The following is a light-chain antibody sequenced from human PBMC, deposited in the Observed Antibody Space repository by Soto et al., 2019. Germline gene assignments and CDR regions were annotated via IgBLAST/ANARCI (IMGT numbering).Light chain of an antibody. Sequence: QSALTQPASVSGSPGQSITISCTGTNSDVGGYNYVSWYQQHPGKAPKLMIYDVSNRPSGVSNRFSGYKPGNTASLTISGLQAEDEADYYCTSYTSASTQVFGGGTKLTVL. J-gene: IGLJ2*01. V-gene: IGLV2-14*01. CDR3: TSYTSASTQV. CDR1: NSDVGGYNY. CDR2: DVS.